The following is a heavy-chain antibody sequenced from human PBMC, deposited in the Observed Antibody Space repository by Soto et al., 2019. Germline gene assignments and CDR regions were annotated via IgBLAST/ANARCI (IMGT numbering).Heavy chain of an antibody. V-gene: IGHV1-46*01. CDR2: INPSGGST. J-gene: IGHJ4*02. CDR1: GYIFTNHY. D-gene: IGHD3-22*01. Sequence: QVQLVQSGAEEKKPGASVKVSCKASGYIFTNHYIHWVRQAPGQGLEWMGIINPSGGSTNYLQKFQGRVTMTRDTSTSTVYMELSSLRSEDTAVYFCARADYYDSSGFYYDYWGQGTLVTVSS. CDR3: ARADYYDSSGFYYDY.